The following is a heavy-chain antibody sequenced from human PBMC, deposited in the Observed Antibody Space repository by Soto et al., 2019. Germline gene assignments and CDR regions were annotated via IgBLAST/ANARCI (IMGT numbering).Heavy chain of an antibody. Sequence: QLQLQESGPGLVEPSETLSLTCTVSGGSISSSSDYWGWLRQPPGKWLEWIGSIYYSGSTYNNPSLRSRGTLSVDTSKNQFSMKLNSVTAADTAGYYCARQAGQWLERNEFDYWGQGTLVTVSS. D-gene: IGHD6-19*01. CDR2: IYYSGST. J-gene: IGHJ4*02. V-gene: IGHV4-39*01. CDR1: GGSISSSSDY. CDR3: ARQAGQWLERNEFDY.